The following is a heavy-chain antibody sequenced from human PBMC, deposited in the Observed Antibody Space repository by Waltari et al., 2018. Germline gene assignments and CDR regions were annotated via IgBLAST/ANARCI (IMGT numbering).Heavy chain of an antibody. J-gene: IGHJ4*02. CDR1: GFTFSSYS. V-gene: IGHV3-21*01. D-gene: IGHD6-19*01. CDR3: ARFSRSGWYSDY. CDR2: ISSSSSYI. Sequence: EVQLVESGGGLVKPGGSLRLSCAASGFTFSSYSMNWVRQAPGKGLEWVSSISSSSSYIYYADSVKGRFTISRDNAKNSLYLQTNSLRAEDTAVYYCARFSRSGWYSDYWGQGTLVTVSS.